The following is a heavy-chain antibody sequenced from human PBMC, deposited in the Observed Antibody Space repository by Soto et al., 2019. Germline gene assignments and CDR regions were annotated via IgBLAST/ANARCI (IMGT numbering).Heavy chain of an antibody. V-gene: IGHV1-69*06. Sequence: GASVKVSCKASGGTFNNYVINWVRQAPGQGLEWMGGIIPIFGTANYAQKLQGRVTITADKSTSTAYMELNSLRSEDTAVYYCAGRCDSTSCLAHFDYWGQGTLVTVSS. CDR3: AGRCDSTSCLAHFDY. CDR2: IIPIFGTA. J-gene: IGHJ4*02. CDR1: GGTFNNYV. D-gene: IGHD2-2*01.